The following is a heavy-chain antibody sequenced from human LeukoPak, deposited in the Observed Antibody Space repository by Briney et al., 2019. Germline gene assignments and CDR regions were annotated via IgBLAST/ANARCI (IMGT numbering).Heavy chain of an antibody. Sequence: GGSLRLSCAASEFTFSSYSMNWVRQAPGKGLEWVAFTPYDGSDKYYADSVKGRFTVSRDNSKNTLYLHMNSLRVEDTAVYYCAKGLGDYDDFRLGFWGQGTLVTVSS. J-gene: IGHJ4*02. CDR1: EFTFSSYS. CDR3: AKGLGDYDDFRLGF. V-gene: IGHV3-30*02. CDR2: TPYDGSDK. D-gene: IGHD4-17*01.